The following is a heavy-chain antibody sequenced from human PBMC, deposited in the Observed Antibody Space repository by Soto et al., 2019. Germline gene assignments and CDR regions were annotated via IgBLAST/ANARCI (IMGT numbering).Heavy chain of an antibody. J-gene: IGHJ6*03. CDR2: ISGSGGST. CDR1: GFTFSSYA. V-gene: IGHV3-23*01. CDR3: AKLSGYYTGMGSQSYYYYYMDV. D-gene: IGHD3-3*01. Sequence: EVQLLESGGGLVQPGGSLRLSCAASGFTFSSYAMSWVRQAPGKGLEWVSAISGSGGSTYYADSVKGRFTISRDNSKNTLYLQMNDLRAEDTAVYYCAKLSGYYTGMGSQSYYYYYMDVWGKGTTVTVSS.